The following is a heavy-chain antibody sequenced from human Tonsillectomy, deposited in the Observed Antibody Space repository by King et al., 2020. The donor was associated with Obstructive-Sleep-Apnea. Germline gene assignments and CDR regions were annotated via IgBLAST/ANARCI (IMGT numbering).Heavy chain of an antibody. D-gene: IGHD1-26*01. Sequence: VQLQESGPGLVKPSETLSLTCTVSGGSISSSSYYWGWIRQPPGKGLEWIGSIYYSGSTYYNPSLKSRVTISVDTSKNQFSLKLSSVTAADTAVYYCARSPRALKLPHFDYWGQGTLVTVSS. J-gene: IGHJ4*02. CDR3: ARSPRALKLPHFDY. CDR1: GGSISSSSYY. V-gene: IGHV4-39*07. CDR2: IYYSGST.